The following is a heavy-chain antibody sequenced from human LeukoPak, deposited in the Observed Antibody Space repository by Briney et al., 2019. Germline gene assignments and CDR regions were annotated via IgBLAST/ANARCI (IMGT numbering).Heavy chain of an antibody. CDR3: ARQRGSSSSTYIEYYYYMDV. CDR1: GGSISSGSYY. D-gene: IGHD6-6*01. J-gene: IGHJ6*03. CDR2: IYYSGST. Sequence: SETLSLTCTVSGGSISSGSYYWGWIRQPPGKGLEWIGSIYYSGSTYYNPSLKSRVTISVDTSKNQFSLKLSSVTAADTAVYYCARQRGSSSSTYIEYYYYMDVWGKGTTVTVSS. V-gene: IGHV4-39*01.